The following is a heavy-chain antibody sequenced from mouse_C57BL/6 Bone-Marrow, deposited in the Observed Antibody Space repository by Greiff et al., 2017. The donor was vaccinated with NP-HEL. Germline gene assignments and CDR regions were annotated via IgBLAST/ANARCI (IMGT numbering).Heavy chain of an antibody. D-gene: IGHD3-1*01. CDR1: GYTFTSYW. CDR2: IHPNSGST. V-gene: IGHV1-64*01. J-gene: IGHJ3*01. Sequence: QVQLKQPGAELVKPGASVKLSCKASGYTFTSYWMHWVKQSPGQGLEWIGMIHPNSGSTNYNEKFKSKATLTVDKSSSTVYMQLSSLTSEDSAVYDCASGLHLWCAYWGQGTLVTVSA. CDR3: ASGLHLWCAY.